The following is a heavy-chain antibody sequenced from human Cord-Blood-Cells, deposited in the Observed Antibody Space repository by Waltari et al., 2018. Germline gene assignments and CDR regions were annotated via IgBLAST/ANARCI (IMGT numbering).Heavy chain of an antibody. V-gene: IGHV4-39*01. CDR2: IYYSGST. D-gene: IGHD1-26*01. Sequence: QLQLQESGPGLVKPSETLSLTCTVSGGSISSSSYYWGWIRQPPGKGLEWIGSIYYSGSTYYNPSLKSRVTISVDTSKNQFSLKLSSVTAADTAVYYCARLSGYYYYYYMDVWGKGTTVTVSS. CDR3: ARLSGYYYYYYMDV. CDR1: GGSISSSSYY. J-gene: IGHJ6*03.